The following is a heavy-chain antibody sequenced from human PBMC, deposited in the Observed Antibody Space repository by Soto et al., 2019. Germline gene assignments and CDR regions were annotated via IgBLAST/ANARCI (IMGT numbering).Heavy chain of an antibody. J-gene: IGHJ4*02. D-gene: IGHD1-26*01. V-gene: IGHV3-30-3*01. CDR2: ISYDGSNK. CDR3: ARDMAESGRYTTAIGY. CDR1: GFTFSSYA. Sequence: GGSLRLSCAASGFTFSSYAMHWVRQAPGKGLEWVAGISYDGSNKYYADSVKGRFTISRDNSKNTLYLQMNSLRAEDTAVHYCARDMAESGRYTTAIGYWGQGTLVTVSS.